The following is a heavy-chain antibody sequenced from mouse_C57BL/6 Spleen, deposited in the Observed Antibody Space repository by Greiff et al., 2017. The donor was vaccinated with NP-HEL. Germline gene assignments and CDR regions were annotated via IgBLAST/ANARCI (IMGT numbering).Heavy chain of an antibody. CDR3: ARSIYYDYADDPVYAMDY. CDR1: GFTFTDYY. V-gene: IGHV7-3*01. Sequence: EVKLVESGGGLVQPGGSLTLSCAASGFTFTDYYMSWVRQPPGKALEWLGFIRNKANGYTTEYSASVKGRFTISRDNAQSILYLQMNALRAEDSATYYCARSIYYDYADDPVYAMDYWGQGTSVTFSS. J-gene: IGHJ4*01. CDR2: IRNKANGYTT. D-gene: IGHD2-4*01.